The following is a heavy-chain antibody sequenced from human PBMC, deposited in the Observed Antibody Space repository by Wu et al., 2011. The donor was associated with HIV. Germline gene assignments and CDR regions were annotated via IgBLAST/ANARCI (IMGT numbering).Heavy chain of an antibody. Sequence: QVQLVQSGAEVKKPGASVKVSCKASGYTFTSYGISWVRQAPGQGLEWMGWISAYNGNTKYAQKLQVRVTMTTDTSTSTAYMELRSLRSDDTAVYYCARLLGGGGWDLLGTDAFDIWGQGTRVTISS. CDR1: GYTFTSYG. D-gene: IGHD1-26*01. CDR2: ISAYNGNT. CDR3: ARLLGGGGWDLLGTDAFDI. V-gene: IGHV1-18*04. J-gene: IGHJ3*02.